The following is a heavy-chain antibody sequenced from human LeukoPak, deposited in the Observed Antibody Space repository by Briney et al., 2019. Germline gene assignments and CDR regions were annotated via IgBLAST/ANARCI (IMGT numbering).Heavy chain of an antibody. CDR1: GGSIRSTPYY. V-gene: IGHV4-39*01. CDR3: ATEEEVGYSYGYLEFGFGKY. CDR2: IYYSGST. J-gene: IGHJ4*02. D-gene: IGHD5-18*01. Sequence: SETLSLTCTVSGGSIRSTPYYWAWIRQPPGKGLEWIGSIYYSGSTYYNPSLKSRVTISVDTSKNQFSLKLSSVTAADTAVYYCATEEEVGYSYGYLEFGFGKYWGQGTLVTVSS.